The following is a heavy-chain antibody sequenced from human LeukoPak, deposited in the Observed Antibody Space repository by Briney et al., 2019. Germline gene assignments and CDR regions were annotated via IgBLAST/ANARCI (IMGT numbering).Heavy chain of an antibody. CDR3: ARSLKAGDYGPPVFDY. V-gene: IGHV3-48*01. Sequence: GGSLRLSCAASGFTFSSYSMNWVRQAPGKGLEWVSYISSSSSTIYYADSVKGRFTISRDNAKNSLYLQMNSLRAEDTAVYYCARSLKAGDYGPPVFDYWGQGTLVTVSS. D-gene: IGHD4/OR15-4a*01. J-gene: IGHJ4*02. CDR1: GFTFSSYS. CDR2: ISSSSSTI.